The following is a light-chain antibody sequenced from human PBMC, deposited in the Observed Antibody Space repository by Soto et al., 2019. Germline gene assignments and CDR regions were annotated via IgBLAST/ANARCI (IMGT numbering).Light chain of an antibody. CDR3: QQYNNWQTWT. Sequence: EIVITQSPATLSVSPGARATLSCRASQSVSSNLARYQQKPGQAPRLLIYGASTSATGIPARFSGSGSGTEFPRTISSLQSEGFAVLLCQQYNNWQTWTFRQGTKVDIK. CDR2: GAS. CDR1: QSVSSN. V-gene: IGKV3-15*01. J-gene: IGKJ1*01.